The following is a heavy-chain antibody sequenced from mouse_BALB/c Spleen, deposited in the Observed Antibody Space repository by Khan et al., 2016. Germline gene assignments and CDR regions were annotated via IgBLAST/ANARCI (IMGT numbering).Heavy chain of an antibody. J-gene: IGHJ3*01. V-gene: IGHV3-2*02. CDR2: ISYNGST. Sequence: EVQLQESGPGLVKPSQSLSLTCTVTGYSITSDYAWNWIRQFPGNKLEWMGYISYNGSTSYNQSLKSRISITRDKSNNQFFLQLNSMTTEDTAPCYYTSTMFTFAYWGQGTRGTVSA. CDR1: GYSITSDYA. CDR3: TSTMFTFAY. D-gene: IGHD2-2*01.